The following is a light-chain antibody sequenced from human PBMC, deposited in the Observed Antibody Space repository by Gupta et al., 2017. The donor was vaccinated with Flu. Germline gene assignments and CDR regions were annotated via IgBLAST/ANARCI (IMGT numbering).Light chain of an antibody. Sequence: VTPGEPASMSCRSRQSLLFSNGYNYLDWYLQRPGQSPQRLIYLGANRASGVPDRFSGSGSGTDFTLKISRVEAEDVGVYYCMQELQRETFGQGTKVEIK. CDR3: MQELQRET. J-gene: IGKJ1*01. V-gene: IGKV2-28*01. CDR2: LGA. CDR1: QSLLFSNGYNY.